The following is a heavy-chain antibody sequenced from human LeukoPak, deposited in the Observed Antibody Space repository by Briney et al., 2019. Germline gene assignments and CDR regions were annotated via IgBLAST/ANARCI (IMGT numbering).Heavy chain of an antibody. V-gene: IGHV3-30-3*01. CDR2: ISYDGSNK. J-gene: IGHJ3*02. CDR3: ARARSYYFDAFDI. CDR1: GFTFSSYA. D-gene: IGHD1-26*01. Sequence: GGSLRLSCAASGFTFSSYAMHWVRQAPGKGLEWMAVISYDGSNKYYADSVKGRFTISRDNSKNTLYLQMNSLRAEDTAVYYCARARSYYFDAFDIWGQGTMVTVSS.